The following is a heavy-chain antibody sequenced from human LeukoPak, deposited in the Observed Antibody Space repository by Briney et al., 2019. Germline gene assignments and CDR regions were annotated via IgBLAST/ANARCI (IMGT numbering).Heavy chain of an antibody. CDR3: ARDDYGDYQLDY. CDR2: ISYDGSNK. J-gene: IGHJ4*02. D-gene: IGHD4-17*01. CDR1: GFTFSSYG. V-gene: IGHV3-30*03. Sequence: GGSLRLSCAASGFTFSSYGMHWVRQAPGKGLEWVAVISYDGSNKYYADSVKGRFTISRDNSKNTLYLQMNSLRAEDTAVYYCARDDYGDYQLDYWGQGTLVTVSS.